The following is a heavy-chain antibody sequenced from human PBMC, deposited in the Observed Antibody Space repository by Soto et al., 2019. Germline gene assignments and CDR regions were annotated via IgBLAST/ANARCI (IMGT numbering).Heavy chain of an antibody. Sequence: SETLSLTCTVSGGSISGYYWSWIRQPPGKGLEWIGYIYYTGSTYYNPSLKSRVTISLDTSRNQFSLKLTSVTAADTAVYYCARVGGKNYFAPWGQVTLVTVSS. CDR2: IYYTGST. CDR3: ARVGGKNYFAP. CDR1: GGSISGYY. D-gene: IGHD1-7*01. V-gene: IGHV4-59*01. J-gene: IGHJ5*02.